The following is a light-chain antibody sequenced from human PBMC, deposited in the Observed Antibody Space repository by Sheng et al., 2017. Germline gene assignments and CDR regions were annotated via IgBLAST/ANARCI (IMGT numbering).Light chain of an antibody. V-gene: IGLV3-21*04. CDR3: QVWDSSSDHPFA. J-gene: IGLJ1*01. CDR1: NIGSKS. CDR2: YDS. Sequence: SYELTQPPSVSVAPGETATITCGGNNIGSKSVHWYQQKPGQAPVLAIYYDSGRPSGIPERFSGSNSGYTATLTISRVEAGDEADYYCQVWDSSSDHPFALGTGTKVTVL.